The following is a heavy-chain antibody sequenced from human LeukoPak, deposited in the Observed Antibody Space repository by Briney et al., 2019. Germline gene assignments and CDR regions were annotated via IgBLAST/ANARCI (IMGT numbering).Heavy chain of an antibody. V-gene: IGHV3-21*01. CDR1: GFTFSSYS. J-gene: IGHJ3*02. D-gene: IGHD2-21*02. CDR3: ARVVAYCGGDCPYGAFDI. CDR2: INSSSSYI. Sequence: GGSLRLSCAASGFTFSSYSMNWVRQAPGKGLEWVSSINSSSSYIYYADSVKGRFTISRDNAKNSLYLQMNSLRAEDTAVYYCARVVAYCGGDCPYGAFDIWGQGTMVTVSS.